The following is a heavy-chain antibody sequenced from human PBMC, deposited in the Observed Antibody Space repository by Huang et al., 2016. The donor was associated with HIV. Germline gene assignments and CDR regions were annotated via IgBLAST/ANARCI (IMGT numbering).Heavy chain of an antibody. D-gene: IGHD3-10*01. CDR1: GYSFSTYA. J-gene: IGHJ4*02. V-gene: IGHV1-3*01. CDR2: VNADNGNT. Sequence: QVHLVQSGTEVRKPGASVRISCKASGYSFSTYALPWVRQAPGPRLEWMGWVNADNGNTEYSQKFQGRVTLTKDTSATTTYMELSSLRSEDTALYYCASVMSGSYLYFDYWGQGTLVTVSS. CDR3: ASVMSGSYLYFDY.